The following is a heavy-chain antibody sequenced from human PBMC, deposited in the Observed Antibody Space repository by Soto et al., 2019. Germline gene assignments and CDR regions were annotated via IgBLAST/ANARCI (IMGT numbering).Heavy chain of an antibody. CDR3: ARQSIAARDGMDV. D-gene: IGHD6-6*01. Sequence: PGESLKISCKGSGYSFTSYWIGWVRQMPGKGLEWMGIIYPGDSDTRYSPSFQGQVTISADKSISTAYLQWSSLKASDTAMYYCARQSIAARDGMDVWGQGTTVTVSS. V-gene: IGHV5-51*01. CDR2: IYPGDSDT. CDR1: GYSFTSYW. J-gene: IGHJ6*02.